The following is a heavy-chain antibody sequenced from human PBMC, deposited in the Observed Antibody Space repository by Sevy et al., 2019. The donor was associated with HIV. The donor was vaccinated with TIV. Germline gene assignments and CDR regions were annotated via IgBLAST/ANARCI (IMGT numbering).Heavy chain of an antibody. Sequence: ASVKVSCKASGYTFTSYYMHWVRQAPGQGLEWMGIINPSGGSTSYAQKFQGRVTMTRDTSTSTVYMELSSLRSEDTAVYYGARALGYCSSTSCYGHYYYYGMDVWGQGTTVTVSS. CDR2: INPSGGST. D-gene: IGHD2-2*01. CDR1: GYTFTSYY. V-gene: IGHV1-46*03. CDR3: ARALGYCSSTSCYGHYYYYGMDV. J-gene: IGHJ6*02.